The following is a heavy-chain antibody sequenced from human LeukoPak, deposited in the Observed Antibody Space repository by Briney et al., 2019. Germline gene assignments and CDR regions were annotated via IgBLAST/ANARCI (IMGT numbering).Heavy chain of an antibody. Sequence: SETLSLTCTVSGGSISSGGYYWSWIRQPPGKGLEWIGYIYYSGSTNYNPSLKSRVTISVDTSENQLSLKLSSVTAADTAVYYCARAHSSSWYMDYWGQGTLVTVSS. J-gene: IGHJ4*02. CDR1: GGSISSGGYY. D-gene: IGHD6-13*01. CDR2: IYYSGST. V-gene: IGHV4-61*08. CDR3: ARAHSSSWYMDY.